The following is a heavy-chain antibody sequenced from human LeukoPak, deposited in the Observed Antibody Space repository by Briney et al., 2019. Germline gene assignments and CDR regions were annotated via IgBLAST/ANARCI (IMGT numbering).Heavy chain of an antibody. J-gene: IGHJ4*02. CDR2: ISAYNGNT. CDR1: GYTFTSYG. Sequence: SVKVSCKASGYTFTSYGISWVRQAPGQGLEWMGWISAYNGNTNYAQKLQGRVTMTTDTSTSTAYMELRSLRSDDTAVYYCARDYPLYYDFWSGSDYWGQGTLVTVSS. V-gene: IGHV1-18*01. CDR3: ARDYPLYYDFWSGSDY. D-gene: IGHD3-3*01.